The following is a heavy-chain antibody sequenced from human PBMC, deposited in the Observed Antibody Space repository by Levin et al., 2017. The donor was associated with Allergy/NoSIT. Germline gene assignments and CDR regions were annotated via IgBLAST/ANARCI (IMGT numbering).Heavy chain of an antibody. V-gene: IGHV3-23*01. J-gene: IGHJ4*02. CDR1: GFTFSNYA. D-gene: IGHD4-17*01. CDR3: AKRVVTTVPPYYFDY. Sequence: PWGSLRLSCAASGFTFSNYAMSWVRQVPGKGLEWVSAISGSGSGTYYADSVKGRFAISRDNSKNTLYLQMSSLRAEDTAVYYCAKRVVTTVPPYYFDYWGQGSLVTVSS. CDR2: ISGSGSGT.